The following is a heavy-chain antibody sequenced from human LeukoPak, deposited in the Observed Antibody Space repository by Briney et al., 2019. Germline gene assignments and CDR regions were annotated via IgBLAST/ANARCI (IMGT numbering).Heavy chain of an antibody. D-gene: IGHD3-22*01. CDR3: ARDSSGYSDAFDI. V-gene: IGHV3-7*03. Sequence: GGSLRLSCAASGYTFSSYWMSWVRQAPGKGLEWVANIKQDGSEKYYVDSVKGRFTISRDNAKNSLYLQMNSLRAEDTAVYYCARDSSGYSDAFDIWGQGTMVTVSS. J-gene: IGHJ3*02. CDR1: GYTFSSYW. CDR2: IKQDGSEK.